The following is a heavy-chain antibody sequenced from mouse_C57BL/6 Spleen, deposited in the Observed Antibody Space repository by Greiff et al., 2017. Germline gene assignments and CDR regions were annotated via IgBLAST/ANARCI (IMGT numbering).Heavy chain of an antibody. CDR3: ARSGGYDYDDGEYAMDY. D-gene: IGHD2-4*01. Sequence: QVQLQQPGAELVKPGASVKLSCKASGYTFTSYWMHWVKQRPGQGLEWIGMIHPNSGSTNYNEKFKSKATLTVDKSSSTAYLQLSSLTSEDSAVYYCARSGGYDYDDGEYAMDYWGQGTSVTVSS. J-gene: IGHJ4*01. CDR1: GYTFTSYW. CDR2: IHPNSGST. V-gene: IGHV1-64*01.